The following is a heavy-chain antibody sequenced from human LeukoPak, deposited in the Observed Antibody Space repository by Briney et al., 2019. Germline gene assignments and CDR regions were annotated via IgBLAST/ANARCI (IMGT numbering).Heavy chain of an antibody. CDR2: IIPILGIA. D-gene: IGHD2-2*01. J-gene: IGHJ5*02. V-gene: IGHV1-69*04. CDR3: ARDIIHCSSTSCPPDWFDP. Sequence: ASVKVSXKASGGTFSSYTISWVRQAPGQGLEWMGRIIPILGIANYAQKFQGRVTITADKSTSTAYMELSSLRSEDTAVYYCARDIIHCSSTSCPPDWFDPWGQGTLATVSS. CDR1: GGTFSSYT.